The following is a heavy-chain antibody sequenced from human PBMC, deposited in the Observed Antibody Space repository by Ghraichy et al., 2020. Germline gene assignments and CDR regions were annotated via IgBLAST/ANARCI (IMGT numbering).Heavy chain of an antibody. J-gene: IGHJ4*02. V-gene: IGHV3-48*03. Sequence: GESLNISCAASGFTFSSYEMSWVRQAPGKGLEWVSYISSSGSTIYYADSVKGRLTIPRDNARNSLYLQMNSVRPEDTAVYYCARPRDIAARHPRSFDYWGQGTLVTVSS. CDR2: ISSSGSTI. CDR3: ARPRDIAARHPRSFDY. D-gene: IGHD6-6*01. CDR1: GFTFSSYE.